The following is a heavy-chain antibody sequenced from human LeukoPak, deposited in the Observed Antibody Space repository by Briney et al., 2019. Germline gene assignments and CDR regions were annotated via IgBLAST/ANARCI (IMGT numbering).Heavy chain of an antibody. CDR1: GFTFSNYW. CDR3: VRIGYLEIRYFD. J-gene: IGHJ4*02. D-gene: IGHD3-9*01. V-gene: IGHV3-74*01. Sequence: GGSLRLSCAASGFTFSNYWMHWVRQAPGKGLVWVSRIKTDGGTTSYADSVKGRSSISRDNAKNTLYLEMNSLRAEDTAVYYCVRIGYLEIRYFDWAQGTLVTVS. CDR2: IKTDGGTT.